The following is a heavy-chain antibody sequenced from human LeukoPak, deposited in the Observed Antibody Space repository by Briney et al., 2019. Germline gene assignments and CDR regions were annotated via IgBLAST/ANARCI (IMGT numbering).Heavy chain of an antibody. Sequence: GESLKISCKGSGYSLTSYWIGWVRQMPGKGLEWVGIIYPGDSDTRYSPSFQGQVTISADKSISTAYLQWSSLKASDTAMYYCARQDIVVVPAAISVPDNYYYYYMDVWGKGTTVTVSS. CDR3: ARQDIVVVPAAISVPDNYYYYYMDV. J-gene: IGHJ6*03. V-gene: IGHV5-51*01. D-gene: IGHD2-2*02. CDR1: GYSLTSYW. CDR2: IYPGDSDT.